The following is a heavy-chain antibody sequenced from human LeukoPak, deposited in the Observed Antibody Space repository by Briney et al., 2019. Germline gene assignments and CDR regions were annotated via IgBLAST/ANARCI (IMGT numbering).Heavy chain of an antibody. J-gene: IGHJ3*02. CDR1: GGSISSSSYY. CDR2: IYYSGST. V-gene: IGHV4-39*01. Sequence: SETLSLTCTVSGGSISSSSYYWGWVRQPPGKGLEWIGSIYYSGSTYYNPSLKSRVTISVDTSKNQFSLKLSSVTAADTAVYYCATRRDGYNYGAFDIWGQGTMVTVSS. CDR3: ATRRDGYNYGAFDI. D-gene: IGHD5-24*01.